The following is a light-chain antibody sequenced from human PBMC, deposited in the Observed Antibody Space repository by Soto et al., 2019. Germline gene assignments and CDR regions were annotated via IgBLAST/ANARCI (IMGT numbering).Light chain of an antibody. J-gene: IGKJ1*01. CDR1: QSVSSN. V-gene: IGKV3-15*01. CDR2: GAS. Sequence: EIVMTQSPATLSVSPGERATLSCRASQSVSSNLAWYQQKPGRAPRLLIYGASTRATGIPDRFSGSGSGTEFTLTISSLQSEDFAVYYCQQYHNWPPWTFGQGTKVDIK. CDR3: QQYHNWPPWT.